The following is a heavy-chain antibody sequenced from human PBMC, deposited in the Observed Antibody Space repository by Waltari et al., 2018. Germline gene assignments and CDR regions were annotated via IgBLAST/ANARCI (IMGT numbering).Heavy chain of an antibody. Sequence: QVQLVQSGAEVKKPGASVKVSCKASGYTFTSYAMHWVRQAPGQRLEWMGWINAGNGNTKYSQKFQGRVTITRDTSASTAYMELSSLRSEDTAVYYCARLSATPGNYYYGMDVWGQGTTVTVSS. CDR1: GYTFTSYA. V-gene: IGHV1-3*01. J-gene: IGHJ6*02. CDR3: ARLSATPGNYYYGMDV. D-gene: IGHD3-10*01. CDR2: INAGNGNT.